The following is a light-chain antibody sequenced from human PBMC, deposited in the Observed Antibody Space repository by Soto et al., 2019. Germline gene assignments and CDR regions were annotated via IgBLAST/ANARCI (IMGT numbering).Light chain of an antibody. V-gene: IGKV1-39*01. J-gene: IGKJ5*01. CDR2: AAS. CDR3: QQSLGPPIT. CDR1: QNINTY. Sequence: DIQMTQSPSSLSASVGDRVTITCRASQNINTYLHWYQQKLGKAPKLLIYAASGLQSGVPSRFSGTGSGADFTLTISSLQPEDFATYYCQQSLGPPITFGQGTRLEIK.